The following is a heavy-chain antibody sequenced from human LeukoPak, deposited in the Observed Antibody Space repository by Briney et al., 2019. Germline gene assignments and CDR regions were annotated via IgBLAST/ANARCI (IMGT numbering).Heavy chain of an antibody. V-gene: IGHV4-59*01. CDR3: AREASGYSYGLYNWFDP. J-gene: IGHJ5*02. CDR1: GGSISSYY. CDR2: IYYSGST. D-gene: IGHD5-18*01. Sequence: SETLSLTCTVSGGSISSYYWSWIRQPPGKGLEWIGYIYYSGSTNYNPSLKSRVTISVDTSKNQFSLRLSSVTAADTAVYYCAREASGYSYGLYNWFDPWGQGTLVTVSS.